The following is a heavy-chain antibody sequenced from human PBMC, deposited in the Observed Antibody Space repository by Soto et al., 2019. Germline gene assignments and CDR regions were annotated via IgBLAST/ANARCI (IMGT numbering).Heavy chain of an antibody. J-gene: IGHJ4*02. CDR1: GFMFNHYA. Sequence: EQVLESGGGLVQPGGSLRLSCEASGFMFNHYAMAWVRQTPGKGLEWVSVISGSTGTTYYADSVKGRFTISRDNSKNTVYLQINSLRVEDSALYSCAKVIVLGASTLEYWGPGTRVTVSS. CDR2: ISGSTGTT. CDR3: AKVIVLGASTLEY. V-gene: IGHV3-23*01. D-gene: IGHD6-6*01.